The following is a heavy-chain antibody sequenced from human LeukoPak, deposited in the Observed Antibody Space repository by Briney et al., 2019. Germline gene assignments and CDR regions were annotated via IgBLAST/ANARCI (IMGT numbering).Heavy chain of an antibody. Sequence: SETLSLTCTVSGGSISSYYWSWIRQPPGKGLEWIGYFYYSGSTKYNPSLKSRVAISVDTSKTQFSLKLNFVTAADTAVYYCARGYYDFWSGYPQNNWYFDLWGRGTLVTVSS. V-gene: IGHV4-59*01. CDR1: GGSISSYY. J-gene: IGHJ2*01. CDR3: ARGYYDFWSGYPQNNWYFDL. D-gene: IGHD3-3*01. CDR2: FYYSGST.